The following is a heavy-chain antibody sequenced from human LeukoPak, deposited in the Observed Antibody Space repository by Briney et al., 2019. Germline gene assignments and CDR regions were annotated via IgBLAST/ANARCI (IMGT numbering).Heavy chain of an antibody. CDR2: IYYSGST. Sequence: SETLSLTCTVSGGSIGSGTYYWGWIRQSPGKGLEWIGSIYYSGSTNYNPSLKSRVTISVDTSKNQFSLKLSSVTAADTAVHYCARVGNPLVTVFAWFDPWGQGTLVTVSS. J-gene: IGHJ5*02. CDR1: GGSIGSGTYY. CDR3: ARVGNPLVTVFAWFDP. V-gene: IGHV4-39*07. D-gene: IGHD3-3*01.